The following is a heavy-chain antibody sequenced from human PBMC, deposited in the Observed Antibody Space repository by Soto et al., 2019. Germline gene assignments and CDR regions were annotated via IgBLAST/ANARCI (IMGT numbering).Heavy chain of an antibody. J-gene: IGHJ6*02. CDR3: ARAGVRGMDV. Sequence: QVQLVQSGAEVKKPGASVKVSCKASGYTFTSYDINWVRQATGQGLEWMGWMNPNSANTGYAQKFQGRVTMTRNTSLSTAYLELCRLRCEDTAVYYCARAGVRGMDVWGQGTTVTVSS. V-gene: IGHV1-8*01. CDR2: MNPNSANT. CDR1: GYTFTSYD. D-gene: IGHD3-10*01.